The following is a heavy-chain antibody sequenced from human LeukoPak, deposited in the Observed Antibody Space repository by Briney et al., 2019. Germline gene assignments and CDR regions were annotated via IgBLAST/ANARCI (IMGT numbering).Heavy chain of an antibody. J-gene: IGHJ5*02. D-gene: IGHD2-2*02. Sequence: HPGGSLRLSCAASGFTFSSYAMHWVRRAPGKGLEWVAVISYDGSNKYYADSVKGRFTISRDNSKNTPYLQMNSLRAEDTAVYYCARGLGYCSSTSCYKYNWFDPWGQGTLVTVSS. CDR2: ISYDGSNK. CDR3: ARGLGYCSSTSCYKYNWFDP. V-gene: IGHV3-30*01. CDR1: GFTFSSYA.